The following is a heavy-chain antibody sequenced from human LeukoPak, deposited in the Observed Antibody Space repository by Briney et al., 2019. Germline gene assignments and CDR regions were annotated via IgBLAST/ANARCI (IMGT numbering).Heavy chain of an antibody. J-gene: IGHJ3*02. V-gene: IGHV4-59*08. CDR2: IYYSGST. Sequence: PSETLSLTCTVSGGSISSYYWNWIRQPPGMGLEWIGYIYYSGSTNYNPSLKSRVTISVDTSNNQFSLKLSSVTAADTAVYYCARTYYIHAFDIWGQGTMVTVSS. D-gene: IGHD3-10*01. CDR1: GGSISSYY. CDR3: ARTYYIHAFDI.